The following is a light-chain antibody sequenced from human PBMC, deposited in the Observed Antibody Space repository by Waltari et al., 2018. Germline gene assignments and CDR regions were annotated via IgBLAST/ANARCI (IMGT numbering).Light chain of an antibody. CDR1: QGVGSW. V-gene: IGKV1D-16*01. Sequence: DIQMIQSPSSVSASVGDRVTITCRASQGVGSWLAWYQQKPGKAPKSLIYGASNLQSGVPSRFSGSGSGTDFTLTISSLQPEDFTTYYCQQYDSLPITFGGGTKVEIK. CDR2: GAS. J-gene: IGKJ4*01. CDR3: QQYDSLPIT.